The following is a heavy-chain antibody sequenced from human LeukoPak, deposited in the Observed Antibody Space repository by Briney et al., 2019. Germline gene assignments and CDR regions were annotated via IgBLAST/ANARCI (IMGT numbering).Heavy chain of an antibody. CDR1: GYTFTGYY. Sequence: ASVKVSCKASGYTFTGYYMHWVRQAPGQGREGGRGKNPNSGGTNYAQKFQGRVTMTRDTSISTAYMELSRLRSDDTAVYYCARGTIVVVPAARYYFDYWGQGTLVTVSS. J-gene: IGHJ4*02. D-gene: IGHD2-2*01. V-gene: IGHV1-2*02. CDR2: KNPNSGGT. CDR3: ARGTIVVVPAARYYFDY.